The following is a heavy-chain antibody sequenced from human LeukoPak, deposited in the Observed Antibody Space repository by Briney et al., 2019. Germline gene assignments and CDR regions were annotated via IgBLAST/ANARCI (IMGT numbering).Heavy chain of an antibody. J-gene: IGHJ3*02. CDR1: GGSFSGYY. CDR3: ATSLIYAFDI. CDR2: INHSGST. D-gene: IGHD3/OR15-3a*01. V-gene: IGHV4-34*01. Sequence: PSETLSLTCAVYGGSFSGYYWSWIRQPPGKGLEWIGEINHSGSTNYNPSLKSRGTISVDTSKNQFSPKLSSVTAADTAVYYCATSLIYAFDIWGQGTMVTVSS.